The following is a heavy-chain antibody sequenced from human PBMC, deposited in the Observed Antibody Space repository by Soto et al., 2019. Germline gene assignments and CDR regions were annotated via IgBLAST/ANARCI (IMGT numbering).Heavy chain of an antibody. Sequence: VASVKVSCKASGYTFTSYGISWVRQAPGQGLEWMGWISAYNGNTNYAQKLQGRVTMTTDTSTSTAYMELRSLRSDDTAVYYCASTLAGYDSSGYYLSGMDVWGQGTTVTVSS. V-gene: IGHV1-18*04. CDR3: ASTLAGYDSSGYYLSGMDV. CDR2: ISAYNGNT. J-gene: IGHJ6*02. CDR1: GYTFTSYG. D-gene: IGHD3-22*01.